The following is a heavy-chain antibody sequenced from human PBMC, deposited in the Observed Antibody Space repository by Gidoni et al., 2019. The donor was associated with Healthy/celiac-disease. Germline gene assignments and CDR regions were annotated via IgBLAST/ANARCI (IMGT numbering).Heavy chain of an antibody. CDR2: IYTSGST. V-gene: IGHV4-61*02. Sequence: QVQLQESGPGLVKPSQTLSLTCTVSGGSISSGSYYWSWIRQPAGQGLEWIGRIYTSGSTNYNPSLKSRVTISVDTSKNQFSLKLSSVTAADTAVYYCARDGSGYDWGDAFDIWGQGTMVTVSS. J-gene: IGHJ3*02. CDR3: ARDGSGYDWGDAFDI. D-gene: IGHD5-12*01. CDR1: GGSISSGSYY.